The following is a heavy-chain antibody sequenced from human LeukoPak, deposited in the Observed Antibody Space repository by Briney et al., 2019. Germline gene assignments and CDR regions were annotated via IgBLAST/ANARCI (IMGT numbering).Heavy chain of an antibody. D-gene: IGHD7-27*01. CDR2: INLKSGYT. V-gene: IGHV1-2*06. CDR3: ARDLASTANWEFDY. J-gene: IGHJ4*02. CDR1: GYTFTEYF. Sequence: ASVKVSCKXSGYTFTEYFMQWVRQAPGQGLEWMGRINLKSGYTEDSQDFQGRFTMTRDTSINTAYMELSSLRSDDTAIYYCARDLASTANWEFDYWGQGTPVTVSP.